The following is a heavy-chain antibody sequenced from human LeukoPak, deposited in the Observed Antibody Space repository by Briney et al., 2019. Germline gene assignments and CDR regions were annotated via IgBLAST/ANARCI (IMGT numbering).Heavy chain of an antibody. CDR3: ARQSDPYYHYGLDF. V-gene: IGHV4-59*01. J-gene: IGHJ6*02. CDR2: VYYTGTT. Sequence: SETLSLTCALSGGSIKNYYWSWIRQPLGKGLEWIGYVYYTGTTSYSPSLKSRVTISVETSKNQFSLTLNSVTAADTAVYHCARQSDPYYHYGLDFWGQGTTVIVSS. CDR1: GGSIKNYY.